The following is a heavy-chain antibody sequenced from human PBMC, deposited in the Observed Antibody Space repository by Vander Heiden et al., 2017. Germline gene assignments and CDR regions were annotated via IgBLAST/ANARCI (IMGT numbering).Heavy chain of an antibody. CDR3: VKGGSGYYLLDY. V-gene: IGHV3-23*01. CDR1: GFTFSSYT. Sequence: EVQLLESGGGLVQPGGSLRRSCAASGFTFSSYTMSWVRQAPGKGLEWVSGISGSSDSTSLADSVKGRFTISRDNSKNTLYLQMKSLRAEDTAVYYCVKGGSGYYLLDYWGQGTLVTVSS. J-gene: IGHJ4*02. D-gene: IGHD3-22*01. CDR2: ISGSSDST.